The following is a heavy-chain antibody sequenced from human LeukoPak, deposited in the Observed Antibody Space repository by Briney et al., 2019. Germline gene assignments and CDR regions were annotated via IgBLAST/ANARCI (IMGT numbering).Heavy chain of an antibody. CDR2: INQDGSEK. D-gene: IGHD2-15*01. CDR3: AREGCSGGSCYHNWFDP. Sequence: GGSLRLSCAASGFTFSSYWMSWVRQAPGKGLEWVANINQDGSEKYYVDSVKGRFTISRDNAKNSLYLQMNSLRAEDTAVYYCAREGCSGGSCYHNWFDPWGQGTLVAVSS. V-gene: IGHV3-7*01. J-gene: IGHJ5*02. CDR1: GFTFSSYW.